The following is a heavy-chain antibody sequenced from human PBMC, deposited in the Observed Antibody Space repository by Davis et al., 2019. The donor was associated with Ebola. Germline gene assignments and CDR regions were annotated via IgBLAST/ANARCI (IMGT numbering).Heavy chain of an antibody. V-gene: IGHV4-39*01. D-gene: IGHD3-3*01. J-gene: IGHJ4*02. CDR3: ARQYWRPIFGVVSPFDY. CDR2: INHSGST. Sequence: SETLSLTCTVSGGSISSSSYYWGWIRQPPGKGLEWIGEINHSGSTNYNPSLKSRVTISVDTSKNQFSLKLSSVTAADTAVYYCARQYWRPIFGVVSPFDYWGQGTLVTVSS. CDR1: GGSISSSSYY.